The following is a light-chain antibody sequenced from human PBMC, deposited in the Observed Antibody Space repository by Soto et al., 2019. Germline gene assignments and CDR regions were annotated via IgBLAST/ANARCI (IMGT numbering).Light chain of an antibody. Sequence: QSVLTQPPSASGSPGQRVTIACSGSSSNIGSSSVNWYQQFPGTAPKLLLDHDNQWPSGVPDRFSGSRSGTSASLAISGLRSEDEADYYCAAWDVSLNGHYAFGTGTKLTVL. J-gene: IGLJ1*01. V-gene: IGLV1-44*01. CDR2: HDN. CDR3: AAWDVSLNGHYA. CDR1: SSNIGSSS.